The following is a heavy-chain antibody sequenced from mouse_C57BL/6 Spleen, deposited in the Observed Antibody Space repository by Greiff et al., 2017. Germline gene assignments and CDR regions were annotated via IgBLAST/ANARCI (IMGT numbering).Heavy chain of an antibody. J-gene: IGHJ4*01. CDR1: GFPFSSYA. D-gene: IGHD3-2*02. V-gene: IGHV5-4*01. CDR2: ISDGGSYT. Sequence: EVQVVESGGGLVKPGGSLKLSCAASGFPFSSYAMSWVRQTPEKRLEWVATISDGGSYTYYPDNVKGRFTISRDNAKNNLYLQMSHLKSEDTAMYYCARDELRPYYYAMDYWGQGTSVTVSS. CDR3: ARDELRPYYYAMDY.